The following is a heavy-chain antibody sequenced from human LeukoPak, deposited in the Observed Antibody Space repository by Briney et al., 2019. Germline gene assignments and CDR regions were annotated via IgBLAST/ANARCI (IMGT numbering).Heavy chain of an antibody. D-gene: IGHD2-2*01. CDR3: ARDCSSTSCYQGIDY. J-gene: IGHJ4*02. Sequence: SETLSLTCTVSGGSISSYYWSWIRQPPGKGLEWIGYIYYSGSTYYNPSLKSRVTISVDTSKNQFSLKLSSVTAADTAVYYCARDCSSTSCYQGIDYWGQGTLVTVSS. CDR1: GGSISSYY. V-gene: IGHV4-59*12. CDR2: IYYSGST.